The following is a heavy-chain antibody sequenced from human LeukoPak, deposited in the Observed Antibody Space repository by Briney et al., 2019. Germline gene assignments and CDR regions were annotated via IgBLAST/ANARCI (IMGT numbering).Heavy chain of an antibody. J-gene: IGHJ5*02. CDR2: INPNSGGT. V-gene: IGHV1-2*02. D-gene: IGHD2-21*02. CDR3: ARAGSDVAVTAGT. CDR1: GYTFTGYY. Sequence: ASVKVSCKASGYTFTGYYMHWVRQAPGQGLEWMGWINPNSGGTNYAQKFQGRVTMTRDTSISTAYMELSRLRSDDTAVYYCARAGSDVAVTAGTWGQGTLVTVSS.